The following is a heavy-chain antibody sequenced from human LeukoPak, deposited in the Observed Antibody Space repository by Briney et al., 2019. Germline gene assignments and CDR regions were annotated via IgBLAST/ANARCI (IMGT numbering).Heavy chain of an antibody. D-gene: IGHD3-22*01. Sequence: GGSLRLSCAASGFTFSSYSMNWVRQAPGKGLEWVSSISSSSSYIYYADSVKGRFTISRDNAKNSPYLQMNSLRAEDTAVYYCARDLLRSMSVVVVPNWFDPWGQGTLVTVSS. CDR1: GFTFSSYS. J-gene: IGHJ5*02. V-gene: IGHV3-21*01. CDR2: ISSSSSYI. CDR3: ARDLLRSMSVVVVPNWFDP.